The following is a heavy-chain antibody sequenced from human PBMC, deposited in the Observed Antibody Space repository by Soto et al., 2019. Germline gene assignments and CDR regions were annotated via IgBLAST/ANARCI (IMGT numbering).Heavy chain of an antibody. D-gene: IGHD2-15*01. V-gene: IGHV3-30*03. J-gene: IGHJ5*02. CDR3: APPIGFDP. Sequence: QVQLVESGGGVVQPGRSLRLSCAASGFTFSSNGMHWVRQAPGKGLEWVAVISYDGSNKYYADSVKGRFTISRDNSKNTLYLQMNSLRAEDTAVYYCAPPIGFDPWGQGTLVTVSS. CDR2: ISYDGSNK. CDR1: GFTFSSNG.